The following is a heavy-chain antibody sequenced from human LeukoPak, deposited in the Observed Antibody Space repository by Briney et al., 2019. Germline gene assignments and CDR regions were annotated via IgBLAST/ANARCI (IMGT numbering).Heavy chain of an antibody. D-gene: IGHD3-22*01. CDR3: AVDYYDSSGYYRWFGYFQH. CDR2: IYYSGST. V-gene: IGHV4-59*01. Sequence: PSETLSLTWTVSGGSISNYYWSWIRQPPGKGLEWIGYIYYSGSTNYNPSLKSRVTISVDTSKNQFSLKLSSVTAADTAVYYCAVDYYDSSGYYRWFGYFQHRGQGTLVTVSS. CDR1: GGSISNYY. J-gene: IGHJ1*01.